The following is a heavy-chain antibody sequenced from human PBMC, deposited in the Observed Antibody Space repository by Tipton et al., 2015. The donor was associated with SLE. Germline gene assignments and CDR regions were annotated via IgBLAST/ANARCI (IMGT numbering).Heavy chain of an antibody. V-gene: IGHV4-34*01. CDR3: ARPGSPFWSGYPFDY. CDR2: INHSGST. Sequence: TLSLTCAVYGGSFSAYYWSWLRQPPGKGLEWIGEINHSGSTNYNPSLKSRVTISVDTSKNQFSLKLSSVTAADTALYYCARPGSPFWSGYPFDYWGQGTLVTVSS. CDR1: GGSFSAYY. D-gene: IGHD3-3*01. J-gene: IGHJ4*02.